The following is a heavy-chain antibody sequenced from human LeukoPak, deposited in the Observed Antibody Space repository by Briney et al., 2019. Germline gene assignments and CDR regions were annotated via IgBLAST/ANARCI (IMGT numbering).Heavy chain of an antibody. Sequence: GGSLRLSCAASGFTFSSYSMNWVRQAPGKGLEWVSSISSSSSYIYYADSVKGRFTISRDNAKDSLYLQMNSLRAEDTAVYYCARDIVATSGDAFDIWGQGTMVTVSS. J-gene: IGHJ3*02. V-gene: IGHV3-21*01. CDR3: ARDIVATSGDAFDI. CDR1: GFTFSSYS. D-gene: IGHD5-12*01. CDR2: ISSSSSYI.